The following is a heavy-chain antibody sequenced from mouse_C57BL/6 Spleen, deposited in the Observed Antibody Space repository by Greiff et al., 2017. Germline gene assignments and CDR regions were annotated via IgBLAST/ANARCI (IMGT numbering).Heavy chain of an antibody. V-gene: IGHV1-81*01. CDR3: ARWDYYGSSRDY. CDR2: IYPRSGNT. D-gene: IGHD1-1*01. Sequence: QVQLKQSGAELARPGASVKLSCKASGYTFTSYGISWVKQRTGQGLEWIGEIYPRSGNTYYNEKFKGKATLTADKSSSTVYMELRSLTSEDSAVYFYARWDYYGSSRDYWGQGTTVTVSS. CDR1: GYTFTSYG. J-gene: IGHJ2*01.